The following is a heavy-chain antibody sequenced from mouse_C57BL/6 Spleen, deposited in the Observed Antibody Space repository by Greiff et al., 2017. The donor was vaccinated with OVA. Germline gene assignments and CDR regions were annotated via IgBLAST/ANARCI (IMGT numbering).Heavy chain of an antibody. CDR1: GFTFSSYG. Sequence: EVKVVESGGDLVKPGGSLKLSCAASGFTFSSYGMSWVRQTPDKRLEWVATISSGGSYTYYPDSVKGRFTISRDNAKNTLYLQMSSLKSEDTAMYYCARQELGRGFAYWGQGTLVTVSA. D-gene: IGHD4-1*01. J-gene: IGHJ3*01. V-gene: IGHV5-6*01. CDR2: ISSGGSYT. CDR3: ARQELGRGFAY.